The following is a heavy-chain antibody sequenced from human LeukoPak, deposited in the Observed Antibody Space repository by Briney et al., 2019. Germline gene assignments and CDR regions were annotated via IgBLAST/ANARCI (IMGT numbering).Heavy chain of an antibody. CDR1: GFTFSTYA. CDR2: ISGSGETT. Sequence: PGGSLRLSCAASGFTFSTYAMSWVRQAPGKGLEWVSGISGSGETTYYAGSVKGRFTLSRDNSKNTLSLQMNSLRAEDTAVYYCAKEDPAILTGYYFDYWGQGTLVTVSS. V-gene: IGHV3-23*01. CDR3: AKEDPAILTGYYFDY. D-gene: IGHD3-9*01. J-gene: IGHJ4*02.